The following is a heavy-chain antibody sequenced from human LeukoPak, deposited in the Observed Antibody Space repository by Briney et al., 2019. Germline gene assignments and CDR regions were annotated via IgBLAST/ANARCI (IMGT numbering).Heavy chain of an antibody. D-gene: IGHD3-3*01. V-gene: IGHV4-34*01. Sequence: PSETLSLTCAVYGGSFSGYYWSWIRQPPGKGLEWIGEINHSGSTNYNPSLKSRVTISVDTSKNQFSLKLSSVTAADTAVYYCARAYYDFWRGNYYYMDVWGKGTTVTVSS. CDR2: INHSGST. CDR3: ARAYYDFWRGNYYYMDV. J-gene: IGHJ6*03. CDR1: GGSFSGYY.